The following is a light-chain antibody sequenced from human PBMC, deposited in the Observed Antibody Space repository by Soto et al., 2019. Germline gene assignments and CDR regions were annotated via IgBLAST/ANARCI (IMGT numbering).Light chain of an antibody. V-gene: IGKV3-20*01. CDR2: GAS. Sequence: EIVMTQSPATLSVSPGEAATLSCSASQSVSSKLAWYQQKPGQAPRLLIYGASSRATGIPDTFSGSGSGTDFTLTISRLEPEDFAVYYCQQYGSSPRKFGQGTKVDI. J-gene: IGKJ1*01. CDR3: QQYGSSPRK. CDR1: QSVSSK.